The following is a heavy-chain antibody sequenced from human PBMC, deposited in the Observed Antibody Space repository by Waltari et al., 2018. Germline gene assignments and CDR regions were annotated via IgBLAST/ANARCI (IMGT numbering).Heavy chain of an antibody. CDR2: MNPNSGNT. V-gene: IGHV1-8*01. D-gene: IGHD2-2*01. J-gene: IGHJ6*02. CDR3: ARGGSGVVVPAAIRFYYYYYGMDV. Sequence: QVQLVQSGAEVKKPGASVKVSCKASGYTFTSYDINWVRQANGQGLEWMGWMNPNSGNTGYAQKFQGRVTMTRNTSISTAYMELSSLRSEDTAVYYCARGGSGVVVPAAIRFYYYYYGMDVWGQGTTVTVSS. CDR1: GYTFTSYD.